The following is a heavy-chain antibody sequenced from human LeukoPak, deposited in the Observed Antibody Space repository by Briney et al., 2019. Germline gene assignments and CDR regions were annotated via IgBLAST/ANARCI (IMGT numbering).Heavy chain of an antibody. CDR2: IIPIFGTA. D-gene: IGHD6-19*01. J-gene: IGHJ4*02. Sequence: SVKVSCKASGGTFSSYAISWVRQAPGQGLEWMGGIIPIFGTANYAQKFQGRVTITTDESTSTAYMELSSLRSEDPAVYYCASSFAVAGTEIDYWGQGTLVTVSS. CDR1: GGTFSSYA. CDR3: ASSFAVAGTEIDY. V-gene: IGHV1-69*05.